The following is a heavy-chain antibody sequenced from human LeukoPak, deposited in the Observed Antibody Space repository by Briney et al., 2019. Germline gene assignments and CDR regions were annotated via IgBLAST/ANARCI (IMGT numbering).Heavy chain of an antibody. CDR3: ARENTYYDFWSGYYSPYNWFDP. D-gene: IGHD3-3*01. J-gene: IGHJ5*02. V-gene: IGHV4-59*01. CDR1: GGSISSYY. Sequence: PSETLSLTCTVSGGSISSYYWSWIRQPPGKGLEWIGYIYYSGSTNYNPSLKSRVTISVDTSKNQFSLKLSSVTAADTAVYYCARENTYYDFWSGYYSPYNWFDPWGQGTLVTVSS. CDR2: IYYSGST.